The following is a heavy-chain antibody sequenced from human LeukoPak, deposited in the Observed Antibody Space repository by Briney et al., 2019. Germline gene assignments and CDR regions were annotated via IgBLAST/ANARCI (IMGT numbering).Heavy chain of an antibody. CDR1: GYTFIDDY. CDR2: INPDSGAA. Sequence: ASVKVSCKASGYTFIDDYMHWVRQAPGQGLEWMGRINPDSGAADYTQECQGRVTMTRDTSINTVYMELSRLRSDDTALYYCARASYSNYATHFDYWGQGTLVILSS. CDR3: ARASYSNYATHFDY. D-gene: IGHD4-11*01. V-gene: IGHV1-2*06. J-gene: IGHJ4*02.